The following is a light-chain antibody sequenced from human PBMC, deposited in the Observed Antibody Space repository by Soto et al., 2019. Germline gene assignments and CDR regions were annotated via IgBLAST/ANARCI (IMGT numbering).Light chain of an antibody. J-gene: IGKJ1*01. Sequence: EILMTQSPATLSVSPGERATLSCRASQSVSSNLAWYQQKPGQAPRLLIYGASTRATGIPARFSGSGSGTEFTLTISSLQSEDFAVYYCQQYNNWTFGQGTKV. CDR3: QQYNNWT. CDR2: GAS. V-gene: IGKV3-15*01. CDR1: QSVSSN.